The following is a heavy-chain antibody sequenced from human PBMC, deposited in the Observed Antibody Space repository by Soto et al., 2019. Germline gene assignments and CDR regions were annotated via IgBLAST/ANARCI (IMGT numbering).Heavy chain of an antibody. J-gene: IGHJ5*02. CDR2: IDPSDSYT. CDR1: YW. D-gene: IGHD3-10*01. Sequence: YWISWVRQMPGKGLEWMGRIDPSDSYTNYSPSFQGHVTISADKSISTAYLQWSSLKASDTAMYYCAEARLGTMASWGQGTLVTVSS. CDR3: AEARLGTMAS. V-gene: IGHV5-10-1*01.